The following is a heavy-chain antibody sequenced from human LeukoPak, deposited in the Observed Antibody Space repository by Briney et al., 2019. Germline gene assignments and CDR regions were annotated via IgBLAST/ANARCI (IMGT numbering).Heavy chain of an antibody. CDR3: AKYTSGSYFFPRNYFDY. CDR1: GFTFSSYA. Sequence: PGGSLRLSCAASGFTFSSYAMSWVRQAPGKGLEWVSAISGSGGSTYYADSVKGRFTISRDNSKNTLYLQMNSLRAEDTAVYYCAKYTSGSYFFPRNYFDYWGQGTLVTVSS. CDR2: ISGSGGST. D-gene: IGHD1-26*01. V-gene: IGHV3-23*01. J-gene: IGHJ4*02.